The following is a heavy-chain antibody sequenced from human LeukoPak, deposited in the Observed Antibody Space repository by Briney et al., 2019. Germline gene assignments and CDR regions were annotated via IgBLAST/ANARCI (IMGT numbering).Heavy chain of an antibody. CDR3: ARHFYYYGMDV. V-gene: IGHV4-59*08. CDR1: GGSISSYY. CDR2: IYYSGST. Sequence: SETLSLTCAVSGGSISSYYWSWIRQPPGKGLEWIGYIYYSGSTNYNPSLKSRVTISVDTSKNQFSLKLSSVTAADTAVYYCARHFYYYGMDVWGQGTTVTVSS. J-gene: IGHJ6*02.